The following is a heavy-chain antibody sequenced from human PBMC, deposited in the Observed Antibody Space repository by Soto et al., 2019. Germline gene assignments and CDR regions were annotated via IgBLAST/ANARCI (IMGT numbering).Heavy chain of an antibody. CDR3: ARWREYYYYYGMDV. CDR1: GFTFSSYS. J-gene: IGHJ6*02. CDR2: ISSSSSYI. V-gene: IGHV3-21*01. Sequence: KPGGSLRLSCAASGFTFSSYSMNWVRQAPGKGLEWVSSISSSSSYIYYADSVKGRFTISRDNAKNSLYLQMNSLRAEDTAVYYCARWREYYYYYGMDVWGQGTTVTVSS.